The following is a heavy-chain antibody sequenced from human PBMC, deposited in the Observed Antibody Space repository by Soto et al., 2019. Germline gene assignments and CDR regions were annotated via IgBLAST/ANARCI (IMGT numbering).Heavy chain of an antibody. D-gene: IGHD2-21*01. V-gene: IGHV3-73*01. Sequence: GGSLRLSCAASGFTFSGSAMHWVRQASGKGLEWVGRIRSKANSYATAYAASVKGRFTISRDDSKNTAYLQMNSLKTEDTAVYYCTRGIVVVNAIFAFDIWGQGTMVTV. CDR2: IRSKANSYAT. CDR3: TRGIVVVNAIFAFDI. J-gene: IGHJ3*02. CDR1: GFTFSGSA.